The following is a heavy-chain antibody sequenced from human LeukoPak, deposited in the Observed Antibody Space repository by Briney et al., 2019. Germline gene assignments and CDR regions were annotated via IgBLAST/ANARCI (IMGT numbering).Heavy chain of an antibody. D-gene: IGHD3-3*02. CDR1: GFTFSTYW. V-gene: IGHV3-74*03. CDR2: INSDGSST. Sequence: GGSLRLSCAASGFTFSTYWMHWVRQAPGKGLVWVSRINSDGSSTTYADSVKGRFAISRDNAKNTLFLQMNSLSPEDTAVYYCARDRSIEDAFDIWGQGTMVTVSS. J-gene: IGHJ3*02. CDR3: ARDRSIEDAFDI.